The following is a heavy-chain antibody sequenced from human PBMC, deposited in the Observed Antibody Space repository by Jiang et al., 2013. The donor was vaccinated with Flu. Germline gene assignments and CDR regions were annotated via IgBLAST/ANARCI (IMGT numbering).Heavy chain of an antibody. D-gene: IGHD6-13*01. CDR2: FYYSGTT. J-gene: IGHJ6*02. V-gene: IGHV4-39*07. CDR3: ARQGAPAGTLSFNNYGMDV. Sequence: GPGLVKSSETLSLTCTVSGGSISSSGYYWVWVRQPPGKGLEWIGNFYYSGTTYYNSSLKSRVTISADPSKKHFSLQLSSVTAADTAVYYCARQGAPAGTLSFNNYGMDVWGQGTTVTVSS. CDR1: GGSISSSGYY.